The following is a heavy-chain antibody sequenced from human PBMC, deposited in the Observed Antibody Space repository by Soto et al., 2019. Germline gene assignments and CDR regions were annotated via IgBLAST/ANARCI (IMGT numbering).Heavy chain of an antibody. J-gene: IGHJ4*02. D-gene: IGHD2-15*01. CDR3: ARDPFPQGYCSGGSSYFHY. CDR2: INPNSGGT. Sequence: GASVKVSCKASGYTFTGYYMHWVRQAPGQGLEWMGWINPNSGGTNYAQKFQGWVTMTRDTSISTAYMELSSLRSEDTAVYYCARDPFPQGYCSGGSSYFHYWGQGTRVTVSS. V-gene: IGHV1-2*04. CDR1: GYTFTGYY.